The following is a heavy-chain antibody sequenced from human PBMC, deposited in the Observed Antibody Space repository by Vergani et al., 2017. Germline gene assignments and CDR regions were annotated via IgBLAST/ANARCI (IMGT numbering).Heavy chain of an antibody. CDR3: VRSIAVAGTLGVRGMDV. V-gene: IGHV3-48*02. Sequence: EVQLVESGGGLVQPGGSLRLSCAASGFTFSSYSMNWVRQAPGKGLEWVSYISSSSSTIYYADSVKGRFTISRDNAKNSLYLQMNSLRDEDTAVYYCVRSIAVAGTLGVRGMDVWGQGTTVTVSS. CDR1: GFTFSSYS. CDR2: ISSSSSTI. J-gene: IGHJ6*02. D-gene: IGHD6-19*01.